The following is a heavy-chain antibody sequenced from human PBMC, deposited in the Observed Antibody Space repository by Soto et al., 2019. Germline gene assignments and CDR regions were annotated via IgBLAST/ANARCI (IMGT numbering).Heavy chain of an antibody. V-gene: IGHV3-30-3*01. J-gene: IGHJ4*02. D-gene: IGHD5-12*01. Sequence: QVQLVESGGGVVQPGRSLRLSCAASGFTFSSYAMHWVRQAPGKGLEWVAVISYDGSNKYYADSVKGRFTISRDNSKNTLYLQMNSLRAEDTAVYYCARVLEMATIRVGFDYWGQGTLVTVSS. CDR2: ISYDGSNK. CDR3: ARVLEMATIRVGFDY. CDR1: GFTFSSYA.